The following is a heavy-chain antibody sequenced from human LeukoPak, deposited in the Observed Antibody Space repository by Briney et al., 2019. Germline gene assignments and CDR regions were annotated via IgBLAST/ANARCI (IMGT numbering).Heavy chain of an antibody. V-gene: IGHV1-18*01. D-gene: IGHD3-10*01. J-gene: IGHJ3*02. CDR3: ARDRVGVRKGAFDI. CDR1: GFTFTMYG. CDR2: ISGYSGIT. Sequence: ASVKVSCKASGFTFTMYGFSWVRQAPGQGLEWMGWISGYSGITLYSQNLQDRVTLTSDTSTNTADIVLRSRTSDDNAVYYCARDRVGVRKGAFDIWGQGTMVTVSS.